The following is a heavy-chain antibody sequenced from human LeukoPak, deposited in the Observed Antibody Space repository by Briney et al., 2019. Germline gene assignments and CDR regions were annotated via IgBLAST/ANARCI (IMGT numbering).Heavy chain of an antibody. V-gene: IGHV1-24*01. Sequence: ASVKASCKVSGYILSELSMHWVRQAPGIGLEWMGGFDPEDDERIYAQKFQGRVTMTEDTSTDTAYIELSSLRSEGTVVYYCATELRSGYFDYWGQGTLVSVSS. D-gene: IGHD3-22*01. CDR1: GYILSELS. CDR2: FDPEDDER. J-gene: IGHJ4*02. CDR3: ATELRSGYFDY.